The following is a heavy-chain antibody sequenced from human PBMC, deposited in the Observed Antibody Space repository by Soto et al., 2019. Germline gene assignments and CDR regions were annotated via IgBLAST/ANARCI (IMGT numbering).Heavy chain of an antibody. J-gene: IGHJ5*02. CDR1: GGSISSGGYY. Sequence: QVQLQESGPGLVKPSQTLSLTCTVSGGSISSGGYYWSWIRQHPGKGLEWIGYIYYSGSTYYNPSLKSRVTISVDTSKTQFSLNLSSVTAADTAVYYCARVRGYSGYDPGWFDPWGQGTLVTVSS. CDR2: IYYSGST. D-gene: IGHD5-12*01. CDR3: ARVRGYSGYDPGWFDP. V-gene: IGHV4-31*03.